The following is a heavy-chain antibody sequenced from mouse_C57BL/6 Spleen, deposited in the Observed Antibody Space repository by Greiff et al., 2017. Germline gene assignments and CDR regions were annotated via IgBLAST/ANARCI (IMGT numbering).Heavy chain of an antibody. D-gene: IGHD2-3*01. CDR1: GYTFTSYW. Sequence: VQLQQPGAELVMPGASVKLSCKASGYTFTSYWMHWVKQRPGQGLEWIGEIDPSDSYTNYNQKFKDKATLTVDKSSSTAYMQLSSLTSEDSAVYYCARGWLHYAMDYWGQGTSVTVSS. J-gene: IGHJ4*01. V-gene: IGHV1-69*01. CDR3: ARGWLHYAMDY. CDR2: IDPSDSYT.